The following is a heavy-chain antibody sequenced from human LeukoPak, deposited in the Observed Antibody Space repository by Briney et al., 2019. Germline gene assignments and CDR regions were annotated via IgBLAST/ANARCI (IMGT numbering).Heavy chain of an antibody. CDR3: ARDPTLGMPDYFDY. CDR1: GFTFSSFT. CDR2: VSHDGRIK. V-gene: IGHV3-30-3*01. J-gene: IGHJ4*02. Sequence: GRSLRLSCAASGFTFSSFTMHWVRQAPGKGLEWVAVVSHDGRIKYYADSVEGRFTISRDNSKNTLYLQMNSLRIDDTAVYYCARDPTLGMPDYFDYWGQGTLVTVSS. D-gene: IGHD2-2*01.